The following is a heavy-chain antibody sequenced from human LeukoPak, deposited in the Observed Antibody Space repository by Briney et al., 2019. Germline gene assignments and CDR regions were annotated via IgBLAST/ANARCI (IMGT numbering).Heavy chain of an antibody. V-gene: IGHV3-30-3*01. CDR1: GFTFSSYA. CDR3: AKASIVGADRWFDP. CDR2: ISYDGSNK. D-gene: IGHD1-26*01. J-gene: IGHJ5*02. Sequence: GRSLRLSCAASGFTFSSYAMHWVRQAPGKGLEWVAVISYDGSNKYYADSVKGRFTISRDNSKNTLYLQMNSLRAEDTAVYYCAKASIVGADRWFDPWGQGTLVTVSS.